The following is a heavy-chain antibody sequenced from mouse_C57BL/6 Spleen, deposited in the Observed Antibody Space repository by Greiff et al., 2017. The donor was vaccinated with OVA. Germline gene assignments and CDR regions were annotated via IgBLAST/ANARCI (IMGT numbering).Heavy chain of an antibody. Sequence: EVQLQQSGPELVKPGASVKISCKASGYTFTDYYMNWVKQSHGKSLEWIGDINPNNGGTSYNQKFKGKATLTVDKSSSTAYMELRSLTSEDSAVYYCARKGTYYDYDGRVMDYWGQGTSVTVSS. CDR2: INPNNGGT. CDR3: ARKGTYYDYDGRVMDY. D-gene: IGHD2-4*01. CDR1: GYTFTDYY. V-gene: IGHV1-26*01. J-gene: IGHJ4*01.